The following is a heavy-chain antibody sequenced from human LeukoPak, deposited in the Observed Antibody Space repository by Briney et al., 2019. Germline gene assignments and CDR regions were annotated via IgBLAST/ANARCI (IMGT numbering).Heavy chain of an antibody. D-gene: IGHD3-10*01. Sequence: AGGSLRLSCAASGFTVSSNYMSWVRQAPGKGLEWVSAISGSGGSTYYADSVKGRFTISRDNSKNTLYLQMNSLRAEDTAVYYCAKDFDAEWFGESRDAFDIWGQGTMVTVSS. J-gene: IGHJ3*02. V-gene: IGHV3-23*01. CDR3: AKDFDAEWFGESRDAFDI. CDR2: ISGSGGST. CDR1: GFTVSSNY.